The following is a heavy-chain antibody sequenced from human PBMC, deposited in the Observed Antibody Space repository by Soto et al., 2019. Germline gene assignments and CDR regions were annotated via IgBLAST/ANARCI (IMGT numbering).Heavy chain of an antibody. D-gene: IGHD2-21*01. CDR1: GGSISSSNW. J-gene: IGHJ3*02. CDR2: LYHSGST. Sequence: QVQLQESGPGLVKPSGTLSLTCAVSGGSISSSNWWCRVRQPPGVGLEWIGELYHSGSTTYNPSLKSRVTISVDKSKNQFSLKLGSVTAAYKAVYYWARGTRGDDALDIWGQGTMVTVSS. V-gene: IGHV4-4*02. CDR3: ARGTRGDDALDI.